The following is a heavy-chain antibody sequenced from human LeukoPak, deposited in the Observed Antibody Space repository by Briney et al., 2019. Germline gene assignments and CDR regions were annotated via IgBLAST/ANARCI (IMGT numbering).Heavy chain of an antibody. CDR3: AREGHYYDSSGVFDY. CDR1: GYTFTSYG. CDR2: ISAYNGNT. V-gene: IGHV1-18*01. D-gene: IGHD3-22*01. J-gene: IGHJ4*02. Sequence: ASVKVSCKASGYTFTSYGISWVRQAPGQGLEWMGWISAYNGNTNYAQKLQGRVTMTTDTSTSTAYMELRSLRSDDTAVYYCAREGHYYDSSGVFDYWGQGTLVTVSS.